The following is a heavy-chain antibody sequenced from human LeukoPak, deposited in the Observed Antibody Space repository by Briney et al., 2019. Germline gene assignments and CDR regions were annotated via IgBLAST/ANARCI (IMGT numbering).Heavy chain of an antibody. CDR1: GGTFNTYA. CDR2: IIPIFGTA. CDR3: ATGEYSRHHNWFDP. D-gene: IGHD2/OR15-2a*01. V-gene: IGHV1-69*06. J-gene: IGHJ5*02. Sequence: GASVKVSCKASGGTFNTYAISWVRQAPGQGLEWMGGIIPIFGTANYAQKFQGRVTMTEDTSTDTAYMELSSLRSEDTAVYYCATGEYSRHHNWFDPWGQGTLVTVSS.